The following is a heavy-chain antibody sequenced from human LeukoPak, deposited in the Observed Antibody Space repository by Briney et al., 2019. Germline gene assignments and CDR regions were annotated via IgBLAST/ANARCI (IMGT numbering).Heavy chain of an antibody. CDR1: GGSMGSGDYY. Sequence: PSETLSLTCTVSGGSMGSGDYYWSWIRQPPGKGLEWIAYMYYSGSTYYNPSLKSRVTMSADTSKNQLSLKLSSVTAADTAVYYCARPYYYDSRIDPWGQGILVTVSS. V-gene: IGHV4-30-4*01. CDR2: MYYSGST. CDR3: ARPYYYDSRIDP. D-gene: IGHD3-22*01. J-gene: IGHJ5*02.